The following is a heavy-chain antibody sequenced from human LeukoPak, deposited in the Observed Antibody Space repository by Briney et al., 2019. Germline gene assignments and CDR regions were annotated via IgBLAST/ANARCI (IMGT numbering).Heavy chain of an antibody. D-gene: IGHD5-24*01. J-gene: IGHJ4*02. Sequence: GASVKVSCKASGYTFTSYGISWVRQAPGQGLEWMGWISTYNGNTNYAQKLQGRVTMTTDTSTSTAYLELRSLTADDTAMYYCARWGDGYNQGHYWGQGTLVTVSS. CDR3: ARWGDGYNQGHY. CDR2: ISTYNGNT. V-gene: IGHV1-18*01. CDR1: GYTFTSYG.